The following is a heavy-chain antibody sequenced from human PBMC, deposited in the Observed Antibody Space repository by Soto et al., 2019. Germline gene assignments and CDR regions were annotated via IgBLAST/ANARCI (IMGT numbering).Heavy chain of an antibody. CDR1: TFTFTSSA. CDR2: IVVGSGNT. Sequence: SVKVSFKASTFTFTSSAVQWVRQARGQRLEWIGRIVVGSGNTKYAQNFQERVTITRDMSSGTAYLELSSLRSEDTAVYYCATHREGATYYFDYWGQGTLVTVSS. CDR3: ATHREGATYYFDY. J-gene: IGHJ4*02. D-gene: IGHD1-26*01. V-gene: IGHV1-58*01.